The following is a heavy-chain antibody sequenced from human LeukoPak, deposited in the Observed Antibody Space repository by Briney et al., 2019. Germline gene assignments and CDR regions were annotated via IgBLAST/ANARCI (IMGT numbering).Heavy chain of an antibody. Sequence: GSLRLSCAASGFTVSSNYMSWVRQAPGKGLEWVSVIYSGGSTYYADSVKGRFTISRDNSKNTLYLQMNSLRTEDTAVYYCARAGKYCSGGSCYRDAFDIWGQGTMVTVSS. CDR2: IYSGGST. CDR1: GFTVSSNY. D-gene: IGHD2-15*01. J-gene: IGHJ3*02. V-gene: IGHV3-53*01. CDR3: ARAGKYCSGGSCYRDAFDI.